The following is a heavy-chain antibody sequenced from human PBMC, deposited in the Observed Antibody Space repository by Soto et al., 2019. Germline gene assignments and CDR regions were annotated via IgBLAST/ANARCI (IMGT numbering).Heavy chain of an antibody. D-gene: IGHD3-16*02. V-gene: IGHV4-59*01. CDR2: IYYSGST. CDR1: GGSISSYY. CDR3: ARCLNYDYIWGSYRYGGYYYYMDV. Sequence: SETLSLTCTVSGGSISSYYWSWIRQPPGKGLEWIGYIYYSGSTNYNPSLKSRVTISVDTSKNQFSLKLSSVTAADTAVYYCARCLNYDYIWGSYRYGGYYYYMDVWGKGTTVTVSS. J-gene: IGHJ6*03.